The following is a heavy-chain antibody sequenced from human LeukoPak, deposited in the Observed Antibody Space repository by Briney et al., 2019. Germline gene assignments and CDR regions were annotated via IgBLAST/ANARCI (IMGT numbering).Heavy chain of an antibody. J-gene: IGHJ4*02. Sequence: ASVKVSCKASGYSFTGYYIHWMRQAPGLGLEWMGWISPNSDATSYAQQFQGRATMTCDRSISTAYMELSSLRSEDTAVYYCARVRHCSSTSCYTFDYWGQGTLVTVSS. CDR1: GYSFTGYY. CDR2: ISPNSDAT. V-gene: IGHV1-2*02. D-gene: IGHD2-2*02. CDR3: ARVRHCSSTSCYTFDY.